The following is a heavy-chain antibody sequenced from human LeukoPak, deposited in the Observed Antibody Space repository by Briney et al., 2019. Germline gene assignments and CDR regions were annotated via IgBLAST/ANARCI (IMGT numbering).Heavy chain of an antibody. D-gene: IGHD3-3*01. CDR3: ARDGVSGGYEFDY. CDR2: IKQDGSEK. CDR1: GFTFSSYW. J-gene: IGHJ4*02. Sequence: GGSLRLSCAASGFTFSSYWMSWVRQAPGKGLEWVANIKQDGSEKYYVDSVKGRFTISRDNAKNSLYLQMNSLRAEDTAGYYCARDGVSGGYEFDYWGQGTLVTVSS. V-gene: IGHV3-7*01.